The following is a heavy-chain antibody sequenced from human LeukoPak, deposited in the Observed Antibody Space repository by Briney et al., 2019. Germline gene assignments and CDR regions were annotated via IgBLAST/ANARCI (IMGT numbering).Heavy chain of an antibody. J-gene: IGHJ4*02. CDR2: IYTSGST. CDR3: ARGGYCGGDCYFYY. Sequence: PSETLSLTCTVSGVSISSGSYYWSWIRQPAGKGLEWIGRIYTSGSTNSNPSLKSRVTISVDTSKNQFSLKLSSVTAADTAVYYCARGGYCGGDCYFYYWGQGTLVTVSS. CDR1: GVSISSGSYY. V-gene: IGHV4-61*02. D-gene: IGHD2-21*02.